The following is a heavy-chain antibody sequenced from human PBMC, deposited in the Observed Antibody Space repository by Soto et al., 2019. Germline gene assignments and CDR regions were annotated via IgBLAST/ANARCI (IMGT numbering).Heavy chain of an antibody. J-gene: IGHJ3*02. CDR1: GFTFSSYA. V-gene: IGHV3-30-3*01. D-gene: IGHD3-10*01. CDR2: ISYDGSNK. CDR3: AVTGYAFDI. Sequence: GGSLRLSCAASGFTFSSYAMHWVRQAPGKGLEWVAVISYDGSNKYYADSVKGRFTISRDNSKNTLYLQMNSLRAEDTAVYYCAVTGYAFDIWGQGTMVTVSS.